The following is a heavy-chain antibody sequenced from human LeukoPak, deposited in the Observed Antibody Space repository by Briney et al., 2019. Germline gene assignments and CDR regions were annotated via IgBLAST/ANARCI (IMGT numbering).Heavy chain of an antibody. D-gene: IGHD6-19*01. J-gene: IGHJ4*02. V-gene: IGHV3-21*01. CDR2: ISSTSSLI. CDR1: GFTFSSFA. CDR3: ARYNSGWNDY. Sequence: GGSLRLSCAASGFTFSSFAMSWVRQTPGKGLEWVSSISSTSSLILSADSLKGRFTISRDNAKNSLYLQMDSLRAEDTAVYYCARYNSGWNDYWGQGTLVTVSS.